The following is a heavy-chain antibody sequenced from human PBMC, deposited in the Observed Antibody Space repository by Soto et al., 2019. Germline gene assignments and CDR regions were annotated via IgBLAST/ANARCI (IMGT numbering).Heavy chain of an antibody. D-gene: IGHD3-3*01. Sequence: ASVKVSCKASGYTFTSYGISWVRQAPGQGLEWMGWISAYNGNTNYAQKLQGRVTMTTDTSTSTAYMELGSLRSDDTAVDYGERGTIFGPPKENNYNGISAWGQGNRDTVSS. CDR2: ISAYNGNT. V-gene: IGHV1-18*01. J-gene: IGHJ6*02. CDR3: ERGTIFGPPKENNYNGISA. CDR1: GYTFTSYG.